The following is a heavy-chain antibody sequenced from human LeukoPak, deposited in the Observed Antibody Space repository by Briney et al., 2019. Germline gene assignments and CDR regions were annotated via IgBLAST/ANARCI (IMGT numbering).Heavy chain of an antibody. Sequence: GGSLRLSCAASGFTFSSYAMHWVRQAPGKGLEYVSAISSNGGSTYYANSVKGRFTISRDNSKNTLYLQMNSLRAEDTAVYYCAKWYSGYGGYWGQGTLVTVSS. CDR3: AKWYSGYGGY. J-gene: IGHJ4*02. D-gene: IGHD5-12*01. CDR2: ISSNGGST. CDR1: GFTFSSYA. V-gene: IGHV3-64*01.